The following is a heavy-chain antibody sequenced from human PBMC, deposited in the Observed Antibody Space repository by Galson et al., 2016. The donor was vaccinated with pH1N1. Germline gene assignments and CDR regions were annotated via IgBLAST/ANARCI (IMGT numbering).Heavy chain of an antibody. CDR3: AGLVRGSYPDPLYYFDF. J-gene: IGHJ4*02. V-gene: IGHV4-39*02. Sequence: SETLSLTCTVSGDSIGRNSYQLGWIRQPPGKGLEWIALIDHVGNTYSNPSLESRVTTSVDTSKNHFSLKLNYVTAADTAVYFCAGLVRGSYPDPLYYFDFWGQGTLVTVSS. D-gene: IGHD1-26*01. CDR1: GDSIGRNSYQ. CDR2: IDHVGNT.